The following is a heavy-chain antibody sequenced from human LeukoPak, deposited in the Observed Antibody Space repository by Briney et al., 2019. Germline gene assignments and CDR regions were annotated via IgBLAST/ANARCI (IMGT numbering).Heavy chain of an antibody. CDR2: INPNSGGT. J-gene: IGHJ4*02. D-gene: IGHD4/OR15-4a*01. CDR3: ARDFPTAGAIFDY. CDR1: GYTFTGYY. Sequence: ASVKVSCKASGYTFTGYYMHWVRQAPGQGLERMGWINPNSGGTNYAQKFQGRVTVTRDTSISTAYMELSRLRSDDTAVYYCARDFPTAGAIFDYWGQGTLVTVSS. V-gene: IGHV1-2*02.